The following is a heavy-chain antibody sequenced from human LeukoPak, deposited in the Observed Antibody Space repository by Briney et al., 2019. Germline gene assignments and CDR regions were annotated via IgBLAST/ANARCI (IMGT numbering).Heavy chain of an antibody. CDR3: AKAPLGYCSGGSCYYFDY. CDR2: VSGSGVST. V-gene: IGHV3-23*01. CDR1: GFTFSSYA. J-gene: IGHJ4*02. D-gene: IGHD2-15*01. Sequence: GGSLRLSCAASGFTFSSYAMSCVRQCPGKGLEWVSAVSGSGVSTYYADSVKGRFTISRDNSKNTLYLQMNSLRAEDTAVYYCAKAPLGYCSGGSCYYFDYWGQGTLVTVSS.